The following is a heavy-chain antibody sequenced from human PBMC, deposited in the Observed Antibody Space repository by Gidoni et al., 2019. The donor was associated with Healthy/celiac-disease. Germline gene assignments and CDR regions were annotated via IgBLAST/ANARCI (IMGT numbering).Heavy chain of an antibody. Sequence: QVQLQQCGAGLAKPSETLSITCAVYGGSFSSYYWSWIRPPPGKGREWIGEINHSGSTNYDPSLKSRVTISVDTSKNQFSLKLSSVTAADTSVYYCARGRGGDYWGQGTLVTVSS. CDR1: GGSFSSYY. V-gene: IGHV4-34*01. D-gene: IGHD2-15*01. CDR3: ARGRGGDY. J-gene: IGHJ4*02. CDR2: INHSGST.